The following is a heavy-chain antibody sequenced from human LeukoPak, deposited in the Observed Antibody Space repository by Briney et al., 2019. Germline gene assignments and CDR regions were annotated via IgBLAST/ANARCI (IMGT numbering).Heavy chain of an antibody. D-gene: IGHD6-13*01. CDR1: GFTFSSYW. CDR3: RCHASSWFLDY. Sequence: PGGSLRLSCAASGFTFSSYWMHRVRQAPGKGLVWVSRINGDGSDTNYADSVKGRFTISRDNAKNTVYLQMNSLRVENTAVYYCRCHASSWFLDYWGQGTLITVSS. J-gene: IGHJ4*02. V-gene: IGHV3-74*01. CDR2: INGDGSDT.